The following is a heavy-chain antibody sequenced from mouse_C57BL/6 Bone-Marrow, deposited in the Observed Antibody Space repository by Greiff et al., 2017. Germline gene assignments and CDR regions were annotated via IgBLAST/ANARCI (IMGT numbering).Heavy chain of an antibody. CDR1: GYTFTSYW. V-gene: IGHV1-55*01. J-gene: IGHJ4*01. CDR3: ARSRTTVVAHYAMDY. Sequence: VQLQQPGAELVKPGASVKMSCKASGYTFTSYWITWVKQRPGQGLEWIGDIYPGSGSTNYNEKFKSKATLTVDTSSSTAYMQLSSLTSEDSAVYYCARSRTTVVAHYAMDYWGQGTSVTVSS. D-gene: IGHD1-1*01. CDR2: IYPGSGST.